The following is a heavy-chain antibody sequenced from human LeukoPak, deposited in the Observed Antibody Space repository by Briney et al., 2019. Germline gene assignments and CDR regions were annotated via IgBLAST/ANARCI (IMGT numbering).Heavy chain of an antibody. CDR2: IKSKTDGGTT. V-gene: IGHV3-15*01. CDR1: GFTFSNAW. Sequence: GGSLRLSCAASGFTFSNAWMSWVRQAPGKGLEWVGRIKSKTDGGTTDYAAPVKGRFTITRDDSKNTLYLKMNSLKTEDTAVYYCTTKSAGGDYDILTGYHYYYYYYMDVWGKDTTFTVSS. J-gene: IGHJ6*03. CDR3: TTKSAGGDYDILTGYHYYYYYYMDV. D-gene: IGHD3-9*01.